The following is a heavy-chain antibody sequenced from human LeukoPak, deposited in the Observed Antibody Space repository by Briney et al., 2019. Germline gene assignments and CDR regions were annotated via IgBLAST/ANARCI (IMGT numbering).Heavy chain of an antibody. Sequence: SETLSLTCTVSGGSISSSSYYWGWIRQPPGKGLEGSGSIYYSGSTYYNPSLKSRVTISVDTSKNQFSLKLSSVTAADTAVYYCARHTLSGWYTPYYFDYWGQGTLVTVSS. CDR2: IYYSGST. D-gene: IGHD6-19*01. J-gene: IGHJ4*02. CDR1: GGSISSSSYY. V-gene: IGHV4-39*01. CDR3: ARHTLSGWYTPYYFDY.